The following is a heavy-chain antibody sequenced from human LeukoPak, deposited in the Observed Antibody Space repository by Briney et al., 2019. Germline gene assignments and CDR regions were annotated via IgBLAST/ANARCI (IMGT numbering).Heavy chain of an antibody. CDR1: GGSISSGSYY. V-gene: IGHV4-61*02. D-gene: IGHD5-12*01. Sequence: SETLSLTCTVSGGSISSGSYYWSWIRQPAGKGLEWIGRIYTSGSTNYNPSLKSRVTISVDTSKNQFSLKLSSVTAADTAVYYCARDLAFDPLGPGNPGHRLL. CDR2: IYTSGST. J-gene: IGHJ5*02. CDR3: ARDLAFDP.